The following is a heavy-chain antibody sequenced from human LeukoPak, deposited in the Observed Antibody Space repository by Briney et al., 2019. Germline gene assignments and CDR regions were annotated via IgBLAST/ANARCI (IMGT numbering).Heavy chain of an antibody. CDR3: ARGRDGCNYGSPGFPFDP. J-gene: IGHJ5*02. V-gene: IGHV1-69*04. Sequence: SVKVSCKASGGTFSSYAISWVRQAPGQGLEWMGRIIPILGIANYAQKFQGRVTITADRSTSTAYMELSSLRSEDTAVYYCARGRDGCNYGSPGFPFDPWGQGTLVTVSS. D-gene: IGHD5-24*01. CDR2: IIPILGIA. CDR1: GGTFSSYA.